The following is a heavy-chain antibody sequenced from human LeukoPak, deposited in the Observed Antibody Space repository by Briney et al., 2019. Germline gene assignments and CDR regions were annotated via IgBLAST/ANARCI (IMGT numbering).Heavy chain of an antibody. J-gene: IGHJ3*02. Sequence: RTSETLSLTCTVSGGSISSYYWSWIRQPPGKGLEWIGYIYYSGSTNYNPSLKSRVTISVDTSKNQFSLKLSSVTAADTAVYYCARDRPANYGDPRPANAFDIWGQGTMVTVSS. CDR1: GGSISSYY. V-gene: IGHV4-59*01. D-gene: IGHD4-17*01. CDR2: IYYSGST. CDR3: ARDRPANYGDPRPANAFDI.